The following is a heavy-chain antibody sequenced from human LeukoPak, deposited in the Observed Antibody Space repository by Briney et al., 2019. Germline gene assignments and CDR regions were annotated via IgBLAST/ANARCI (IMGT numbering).Heavy chain of an antibody. V-gene: IGHV4-30-4*01. CDR3: ARGLSGWYRYYYYGMDV. CDR2: IYYSGST. Sequence: SQTLSLTCTVSGGSISSGDYYWSWIRQPPGKGLEWIGYIYYSGSTYYNPSLKSRVTISVDTSKNQFSLKLSSETAADTAVYYCARGLSGWYRYYYYGMDVWGQGTTVTVSS. CDR1: GGSISSGDYY. J-gene: IGHJ6*02. D-gene: IGHD6-19*01.